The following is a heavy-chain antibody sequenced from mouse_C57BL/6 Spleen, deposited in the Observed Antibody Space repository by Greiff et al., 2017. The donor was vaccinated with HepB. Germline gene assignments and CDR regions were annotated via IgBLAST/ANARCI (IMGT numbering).Heavy chain of an antibody. V-gene: IGHV6-3*01. Sequence: EVQLVESGGGLVQPGGSMKLSCVASGFTFSNYWMNWVRQSPEKGLEWVAQIRLKSDNYATHYAESVKGRFTISRDDSKSSVYLQMNNLRAEDTGIYYCTEGDYDEDYYAMDYWGQGTSVTVSS. CDR1: GFTFSNYW. CDR3: TEGDYDEDYYAMDY. CDR2: IRLKSDNYAT. J-gene: IGHJ4*01. D-gene: IGHD2-4*01.